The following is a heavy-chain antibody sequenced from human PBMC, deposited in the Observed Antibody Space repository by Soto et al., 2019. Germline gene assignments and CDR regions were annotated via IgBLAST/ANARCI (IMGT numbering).Heavy chain of an antibody. CDR2: IDKVGTDS. Sequence: EVQLVESGGGLVQPGGSLRLSFAPSESPFGGRSLHWVRQAPGKGLVWVSGIDKVGTDSTYADSVKGRFTSSRDNAKNTVYLQMNSLRVEDTAVYYCARGWFGPDVWGKGTTVTVSS. CDR1: ESPFGGRS. J-gene: IGHJ6*03. V-gene: IGHV3-74*01. D-gene: IGHD3-10*01. CDR3: ARGWFGPDV.